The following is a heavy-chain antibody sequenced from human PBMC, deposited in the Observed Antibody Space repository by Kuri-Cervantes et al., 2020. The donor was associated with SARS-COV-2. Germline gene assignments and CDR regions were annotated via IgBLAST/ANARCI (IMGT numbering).Heavy chain of an antibody. V-gene: IGHV3-23*01. Sequence: GESLKISCAASGFTFSSYAMSWVRQAPGKGLEWVSAISGSGGSTYYADSVKGRFTISRDNSKNTLYLQMNSLRAEDTAVYYCAKSYYGSGTHSDYLGQGTLVTVSS. CDR2: ISGSGGST. CDR3: AKSYYGSGTHSDY. D-gene: IGHD3-10*01. CDR1: GFTFSSYA. J-gene: IGHJ4*02.